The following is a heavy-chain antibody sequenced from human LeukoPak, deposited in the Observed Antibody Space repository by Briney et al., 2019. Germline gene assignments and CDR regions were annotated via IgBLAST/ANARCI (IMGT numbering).Heavy chain of an antibody. V-gene: IGHV1-46*01. CDR3: ARCWSNGDYLLDY. D-gene: IGHD4-17*01. CDR2: INPSGGST. CDR1: GYAFTSYY. Sequence: GASVKVSCKASGYAFTSYYMHWVRQAPAQGLEWMGIINPSGGSTSYAQKFQGRVTMTRDTSTSTVYKELSSLRSEDTAVYYCARCWSNGDYLLDYWGQGTLVTVSS. J-gene: IGHJ4*02.